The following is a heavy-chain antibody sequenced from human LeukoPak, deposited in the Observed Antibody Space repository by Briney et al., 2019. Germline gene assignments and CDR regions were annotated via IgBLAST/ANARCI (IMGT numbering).Heavy chain of an antibody. CDR3: ASSSSSLGYFDY. CDR1: GYTFTSYG. Sequence: GASVKVSCKASGYTFTSYGISWVRQAPGQGLEWMGWISAYNGNTNYAQKLQGRVTMTTDTSTSTAYMELRSLRSDDTAVYCCASSSSSLGYFDYWGQGTLVTVSS. CDR2: ISAYNGNT. V-gene: IGHV1-18*01. D-gene: IGHD6-6*01. J-gene: IGHJ4*02.